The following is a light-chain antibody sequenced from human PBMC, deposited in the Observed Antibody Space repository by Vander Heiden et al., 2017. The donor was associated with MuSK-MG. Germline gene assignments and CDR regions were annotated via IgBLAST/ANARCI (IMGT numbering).Light chain of an antibody. CDR1: QSLLHSNGYNY. J-gene: IGKJ2*01. V-gene: IGKV2-28*01. Sequence: DIVMTQSPLSLPVTPGEPASISCRSSQSLLHSNGYNYLDWYLQKPGQSPQLLIYLGSNRASGVPDRFSGSGSGTDFTLKISRVEAEDVGVYYCMQDLQTLTFGQGTKLEIK. CDR2: LGS. CDR3: MQDLQTLT.